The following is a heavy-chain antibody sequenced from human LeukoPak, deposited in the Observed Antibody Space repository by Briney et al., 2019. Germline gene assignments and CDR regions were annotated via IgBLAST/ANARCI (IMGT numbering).Heavy chain of an antibody. CDR2: IRYDGSNK. CDR1: GFTFSSYD. CDR3: ARHLMFRDSTYGPHLDY. V-gene: IGHV3-30*02. Sequence: GGSLRLSCAASGFTFSSYDMHWVRQAPGKGLGWVAFIRYDGSNKYYADSVKGRFTISRDNSKNTLYLQMNSLRAEDTAVYYCARHLMFRDSTYGPHLDYWGQGTLVTVSS. D-gene: IGHD3-10*01. J-gene: IGHJ4*02.